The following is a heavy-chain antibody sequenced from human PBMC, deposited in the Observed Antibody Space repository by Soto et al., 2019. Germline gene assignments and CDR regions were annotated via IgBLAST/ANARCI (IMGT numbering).Heavy chain of an antibody. V-gene: IGHV4-34*01. CDR2: INHSGST. Sequence: AETLSLTCAVYGGSFSGYYWSWIRQPPGKGLEWVGEINHSGSTDYNPSLKSRVTISVDTSKNKFSLKLSSVTAADTAVYYCARERTDCSSTSCYLSYYYGMDVWGQGTTVTVSS. J-gene: IGHJ6*02. CDR1: GGSFSGYY. CDR3: ARERTDCSSTSCYLSYYYGMDV. D-gene: IGHD2-2*01.